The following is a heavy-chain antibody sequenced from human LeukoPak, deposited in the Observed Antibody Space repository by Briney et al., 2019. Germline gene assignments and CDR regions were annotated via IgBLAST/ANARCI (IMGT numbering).Heavy chain of an antibody. Sequence: SETLSLTCTVSGGSISSGGNYWSWIRQHPGEGLEWIGYIYYSGSTYYNPSLKSRVTITVDTSKNQFSLKLSSVTAADTAVYYCARVKGDYVVTDGMDVWGQGTTVTVSS. CDR1: GGSISSGGNY. J-gene: IGHJ6*02. CDR3: ARVKGDYVVTDGMDV. V-gene: IGHV4-31*03. D-gene: IGHD4-17*01. CDR2: IYYSGST.